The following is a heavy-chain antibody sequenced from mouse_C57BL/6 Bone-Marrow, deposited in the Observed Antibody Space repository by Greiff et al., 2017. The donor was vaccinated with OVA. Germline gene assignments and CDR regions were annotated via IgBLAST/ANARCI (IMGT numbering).Heavy chain of an antibody. CDR2: IHPNSGST. J-gene: IGHJ4*01. D-gene: IGHD2-4*01. CDR3: AIYDYDDYAMDY. V-gene: IGHV1-64*01. Sequence: VQLQQPGAELVKPGASVKLSCKASGYTFTSYWMHWVKQRPGQGLEWIGMIHPNSGSTNYNEKFKSKATLTVDKSSSTAYMQRSSLTSEDSAVYYCAIYDYDDYAMDYWGQGTSVTVSS. CDR1: GYTFTSYW.